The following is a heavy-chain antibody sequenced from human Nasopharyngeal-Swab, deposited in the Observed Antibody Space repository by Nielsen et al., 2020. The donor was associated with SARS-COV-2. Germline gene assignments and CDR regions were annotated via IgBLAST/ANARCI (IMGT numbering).Heavy chain of an antibody. CDR3: ARDAPAHYGAFY. D-gene: IGHD4-17*01. CDR2: IAHDASNE. CDR1: GFTFSSFG. J-gene: IGHJ4*02. V-gene: IGHV3-30*03. Sequence: GESLKISCAASGFTFSSFGMHWVRQAPGKGLEGVAFIAHDASNEYYGDSVKGRFSISRDSSKNTLYLQVDSLRGEDTAVYYCARDAPAHYGAFYWGRGTLVTVSS.